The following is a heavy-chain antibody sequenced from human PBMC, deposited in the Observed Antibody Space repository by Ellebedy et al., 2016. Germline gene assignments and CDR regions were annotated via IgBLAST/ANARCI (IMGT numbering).Heavy chain of an antibody. J-gene: IGHJ6*03. CDR1: GGSFSGYY. D-gene: IGHD3-10*01. CDR2: INHSGST. CDR3: ARDRPLMVRGVITYYYYYMDV. Sequence: SETLSLTXAVYGGSFSGYYWSWIRQPPGKGLEWIGEINHSGSTNYNPSLKSRVTISVDTSKNQFSLKLSSVTAADTAVYYCARDRPLMVRGVITYYYYYMDVWGKGTTVTVSS. V-gene: IGHV4-34*01.